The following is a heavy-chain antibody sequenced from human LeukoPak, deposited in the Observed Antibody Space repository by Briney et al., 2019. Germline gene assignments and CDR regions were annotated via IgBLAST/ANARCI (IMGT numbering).Heavy chain of an antibody. D-gene: IGHD3-3*01. CDR1: GFTFSSYA. Sequence: GGSLRLSCAASGFTFSSYAMSWVRQAPGKGLEWVSAISGSGGSTYYADSVKGRFTISRDNSKNTLYLQMNSLRAEDTAVYYCAKDPMSLMYYDSWSGSVPYYFDYWGQGTLVTVSS. J-gene: IGHJ4*02. V-gene: IGHV3-23*01. CDR2: ISGSGGST. CDR3: AKDPMSLMYYDSWSGSVPYYFDY.